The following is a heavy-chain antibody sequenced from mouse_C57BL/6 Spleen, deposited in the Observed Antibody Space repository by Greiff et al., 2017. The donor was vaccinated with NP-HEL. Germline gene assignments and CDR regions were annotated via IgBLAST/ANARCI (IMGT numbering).Heavy chain of an antibody. CDR2: IDPSDSYT. CDR3: ARNGISNVDFDY. Sequence: VQLQQPGAELVMPGASVKLSCKASGYTFTSYWMHWVKQRPGQGLEWIGEIDPSDSYTNYNQKFKGKSTLTVDKSSSTAYMQLSSLTSEDSAVYYCARNGISNVDFDYWGQGTTLTVSS. J-gene: IGHJ2*01. V-gene: IGHV1-69*01. CDR1: GYTFTSYW. D-gene: IGHD1-3*01.